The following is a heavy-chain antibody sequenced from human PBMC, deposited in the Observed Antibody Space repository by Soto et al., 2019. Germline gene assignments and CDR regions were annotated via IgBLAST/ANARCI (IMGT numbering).Heavy chain of an antibody. Sequence: GASVKVSFKASGGTFSSYAISWVRQAPGQGLEWMGGIIPIFGTANYAQKFQGRVTITADKSTSTAYMELSSLRSEDTAVYYCARGGDSSGFDNWFDPWGQGTLVTVSS. CDR1: GGTFSSYA. CDR3: ARGGDSSGFDNWFDP. D-gene: IGHD3-22*01. V-gene: IGHV1-69*06. J-gene: IGHJ5*02. CDR2: IIPIFGTA.